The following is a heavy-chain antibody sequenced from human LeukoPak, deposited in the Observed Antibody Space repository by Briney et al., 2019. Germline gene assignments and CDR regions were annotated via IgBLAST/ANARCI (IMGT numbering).Heavy chain of an antibody. CDR3: AKDIGEAAAGTGLVIDY. V-gene: IGHV3-48*03. CDR2: ISSSGSTI. J-gene: IGHJ4*02. Sequence: GGPLRLSCAASGFTFSSYEMNWVRQAPGKGLEWVSYISSSGSTIYYADSVKGRFTISRDNSKNTLYLQMNSLRAEDTAVYYCAKDIGEAAAGTGLVIDYWGQGTLVTVSS. CDR1: GFTFSSYE. D-gene: IGHD6-13*01.